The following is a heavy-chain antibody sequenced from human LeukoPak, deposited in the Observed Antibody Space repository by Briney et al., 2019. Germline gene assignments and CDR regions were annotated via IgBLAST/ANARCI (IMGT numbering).Heavy chain of an antibody. J-gene: IGHJ5*02. CDR3: AREGYCSGGTCYSTMNWFDP. V-gene: IGHV1-18*01. Sequence: ASVKVSCKASGYSFTRYGITWVRQAPGQGLEWMGWISAYNDNTNYAQKLQGRVTLTTDTSTSTAYMELRSLRSDDTAVYYCAREGYCSGGTCYSTMNWFDPWGQEPWSPSPQ. CDR1: GYSFTRYG. CDR2: ISAYNDNT. D-gene: IGHD2-15*01.